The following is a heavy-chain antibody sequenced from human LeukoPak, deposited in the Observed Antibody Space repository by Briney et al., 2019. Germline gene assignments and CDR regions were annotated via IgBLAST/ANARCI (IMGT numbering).Heavy chain of an antibody. CDR2: ISSSGSTM. CDR1: GFSFSDYY. Sequence: GGSLRLSCAASGFSFSDYYMSWIRQAPGKGLEWVSYISSSGSTMYYADSVKGRFTISRDNAKNSLYLQMNSLRAEDTAVYYCARVRWNPNWFDPWGQGTLVTVSS. J-gene: IGHJ5*02. D-gene: IGHD1-1*01. V-gene: IGHV3-11*04. CDR3: ARVRWNPNWFDP.